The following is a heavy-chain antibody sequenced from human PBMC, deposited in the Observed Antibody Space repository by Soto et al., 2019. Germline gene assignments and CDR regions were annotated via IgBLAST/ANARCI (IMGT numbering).Heavy chain of an antibody. J-gene: IGHJ5*02. V-gene: IGHV1-8*02. CDR3: ARMESFGSLNWFDP. CDR1: GYTFTNND. CDR2: MNPGSGDT. Sequence: ASVRVSCKASGYTFTNNDVSWVRQATGQGLEWMGWMNPGSGDTGYAQKFQGRVTMTRDISIATAYMELNSLTSEDTAIYYCARMESFGSLNWFDPWGQGTLVTVSS. D-gene: IGHD5-18*01.